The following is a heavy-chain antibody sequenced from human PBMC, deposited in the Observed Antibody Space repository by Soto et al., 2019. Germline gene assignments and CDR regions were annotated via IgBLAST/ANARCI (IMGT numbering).Heavy chain of an antibody. CDR1: GGSISSGGYY. CDR2: IYYSGST. D-gene: IGHD3-3*01. J-gene: IGHJ4*02. V-gene: IGHV4-31*03. CDR3: GRDRDYAGGGWSVFDY. Sequence: QVQLQESGPGLVKPSQTLSLTCTVSGGSISSGGYYWSWIRQHPGTGLEWIGYIYYSGSTYYNPSLKSRVTISVDTSKNQFSRKLSSVTAADTAVYYCGRDRDYAGGGWSVFDYWGQGTLVTVSS.